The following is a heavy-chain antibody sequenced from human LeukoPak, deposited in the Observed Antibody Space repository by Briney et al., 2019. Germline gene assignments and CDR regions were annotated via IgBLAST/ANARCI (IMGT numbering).Heavy chain of an antibody. CDR1: GFTFNNYW. Sequence: GGSLRLSCAASGFTFNNYWMHWVRQAPGKGLVGVSRIKSDGKITTYADSVKGRFTTSRDNAKNTFYLQMNSLRVEDTAVYYCAKVEWLVKGIDYWGQGTLVTVSS. CDR2: IKSDGKIT. D-gene: IGHD6-19*01. J-gene: IGHJ4*02. V-gene: IGHV3-74*01. CDR3: AKVEWLVKGIDY.